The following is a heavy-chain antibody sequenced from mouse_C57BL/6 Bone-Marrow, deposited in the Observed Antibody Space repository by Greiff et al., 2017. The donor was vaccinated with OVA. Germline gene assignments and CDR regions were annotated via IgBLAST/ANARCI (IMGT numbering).Heavy chain of an antibody. V-gene: IGHV5-9*01. CDR3: ARQCIYYYGSSYAMDY. CDR2: ISGGGGNT. D-gene: IGHD1-1*01. CDR1: GFTFSSYT. J-gene: IGHJ4*01. Sequence: EVKLMESGGGLVKPGGSLKLSCAASGFTFSSYTMSWVRQTPEKRLEWVATISGGGGNTYYTDSVKGRFTIYRDNAKTTLYLQMISLRAEDTALYYCARQCIYYYGSSYAMDYWGQGTSGTVSS.